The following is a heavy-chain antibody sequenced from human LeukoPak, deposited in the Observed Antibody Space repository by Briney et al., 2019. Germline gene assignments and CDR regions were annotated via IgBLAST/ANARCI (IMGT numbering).Heavy chain of an antibody. D-gene: IGHD2-15*01. CDR3: ARESLTDIVVVGAFDI. Sequence: GRSLRLSCAASGFTFSSYGMHWVRQAPGKGLEWVAVIWYDGSNKYYADSVKGRFTISRDNAKNTLYLQVNSLRAEDTAVYYCARESLTDIVVVGAFDIWGQGTMVTVSS. V-gene: IGHV3-33*01. CDR1: GFTFSSYG. CDR2: IWYDGSNK. J-gene: IGHJ3*02.